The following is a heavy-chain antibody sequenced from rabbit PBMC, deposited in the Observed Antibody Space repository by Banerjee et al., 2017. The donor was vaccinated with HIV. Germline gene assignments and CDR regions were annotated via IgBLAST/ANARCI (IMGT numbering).Heavy chain of an antibody. CDR1: GVSFSSNHY. J-gene: IGHJ4*01. CDR3: VREAGYGGYGDANL. D-gene: IGHD6-1*01. Sequence: QSLEESGGGLVKPGASLTLTCTASGVSFSSNHYMCWVRQAPGKGLEWIACIDTYDGDTDYANWPKGRFTISKTSSTTVTLQMTSLTAADTATYFCVREAGYGGYGDANLWGQGTLVTVS. CDR2: IDTYDGDT. V-gene: IGHV1S40*01.